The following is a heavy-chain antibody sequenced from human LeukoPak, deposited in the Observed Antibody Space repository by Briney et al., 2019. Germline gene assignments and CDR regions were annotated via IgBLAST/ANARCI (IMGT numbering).Heavy chain of an antibody. D-gene: IGHD4-17*01. Sequence: GGSLRLSCAASGFTFSSYGMHWVRQAPGKGLEWVTFIQYDGSKKYYADSVKGRFTISRDNSKNTLYLQMNSLRAEDTAVYYCAKEIWPTVTTPGWTYFDYWGQGALVTVSS. V-gene: IGHV3-30*02. J-gene: IGHJ4*02. CDR2: IQYDGSKK. CDR3: AKEIWPTVTTPGWTYFDY. CDR1: GFTFSSYG.